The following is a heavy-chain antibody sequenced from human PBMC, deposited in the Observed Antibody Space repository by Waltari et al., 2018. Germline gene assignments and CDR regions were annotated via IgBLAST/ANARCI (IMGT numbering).Heavy chain of an antibody. V-gene: IGHV4-39*07. Sequence: QLQLQESGPGLVKPSETLSLTCTVSGGSISSSSYYWGWIRQPPGKGLEWIGSIYYSGSTYYNPSLKSRVTISVDTSKNQFSLKLSSVTAADTAVYYCAREGTAMVTIPFDYWGQGTLVTVSS. CDR1: GGSISSSSYY. CDR2: IYYSGST. CDR3: AREGTAMVTIPFDY. J-gene: IGHJ4*02. D-gene: IGHD5-18*01.